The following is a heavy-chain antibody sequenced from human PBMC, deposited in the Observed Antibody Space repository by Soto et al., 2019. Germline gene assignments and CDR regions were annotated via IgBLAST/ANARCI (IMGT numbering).Heavy chain of an antibody. J-gene: IGHJ4*02. CDR1: GYTFTSYA. Sequence: QVRLVQSGAEVKKPGASVKVSCKASGYTFTSYAMHWVRQAPGQRLEWMGWINAGNGNTKYSQKFQGRVTITRDTSASTAYMELSSLRSEDTAVYYCARDIVVVPAAFVARGFDYWGQGTLVTVSS. D-gene: IGHD2-2*01. CDR3: ARDIVVVPAAFVARGFDY. CDR2: INAGNGNT. V-gene: IGHV1-3*01.